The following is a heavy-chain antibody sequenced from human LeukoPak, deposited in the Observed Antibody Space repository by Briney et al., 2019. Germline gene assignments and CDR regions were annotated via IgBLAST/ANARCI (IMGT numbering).Heavy chain of an antibody. Sequence: SETLSLTCTVSGGSISSGGYYWSWIRQHPGKGLEWIGYIYYSGSTYYNPSLKSRVTISVDTSKNQFSLKLSSVTAADTAVYYCAIEYNETGYGMDVWGQGTTVTVSS. D-gene: IGHD1-14*01. J-gene: IGHJ6*02. CDR1: GGSISSGGYY. CDR2: IYYSGST. V-gene: IGHV4-31*03. CDR3: AIEYNETGYGMDV.